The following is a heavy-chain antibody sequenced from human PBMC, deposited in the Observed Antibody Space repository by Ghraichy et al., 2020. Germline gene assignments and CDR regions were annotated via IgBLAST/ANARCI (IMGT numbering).Heavy chain of an antibody. CDR2: IYYSGNT. D-gene: IGHD3-3*01. CDR1: GGSVSSGSYY. J-gene: IGHJ6*02. V-gene: IGHV4-61*01. CDR3: ASYYDFWSGSHYYYYGMDV. Sequence: SETLSLTCTVSGGSVSSGSYYWSWIRQPPGKGLEWIGYIYYSGNTNYNPSLKSRVTISVDTSKNQFSLKLSSVTAADTAVYYCASYYDFWSGSHYYYYGMDVWGQGTTVTVSS.